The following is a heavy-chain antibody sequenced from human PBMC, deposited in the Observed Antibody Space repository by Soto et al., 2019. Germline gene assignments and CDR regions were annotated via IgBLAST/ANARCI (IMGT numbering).Heavy chain of an antibody. CDR3: ARDKLVLGYYDSSGYATIIDY. D-gene: IGHD3-22*01. J-gene: IGHJ4*02. CDR2: ISAYNGNT. V-gene: IGHV1-18*01. Sequence: QVQLVQSGAEVKKPGASVKVSCKASGYTFTSYGISWVRQAPGQGLEWMGWISAYNGNTNYAQKLQGRVTMTTDTSTSTAYMGLRSLRSDDTAVYYCARDKLVLGYYDSSGYATIIDYWGQGTLVTVSS. CDR1: GYTFTSYG.